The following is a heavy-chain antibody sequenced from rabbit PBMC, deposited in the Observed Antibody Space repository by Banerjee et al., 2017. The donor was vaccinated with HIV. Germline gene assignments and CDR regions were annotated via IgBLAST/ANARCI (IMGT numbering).Heavy chain of an antibody. CDR2: INTSSGNT. CDR1: GLDFGASYW. CDR3: ARVGGYAGYGYATPFNL. D-gene: IGHD6-1*01. Sequence: QQQLEESGGGLVRPGGSLTLTCKASGLDFGASYWICWVRQAPGKGLEWIGCINTSSGNTVYASWVNGRFTISRSTSLNTVDLKMTSLTAADTATYFCARVGGYAGYGYATPFNLWGQGTLVTVS. J-gene: IGHJ4*01. V-gene: IGHV1S43*01.